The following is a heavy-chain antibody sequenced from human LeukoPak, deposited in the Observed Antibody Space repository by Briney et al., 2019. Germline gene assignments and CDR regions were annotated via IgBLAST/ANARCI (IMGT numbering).Heavy chain of an antibody. D-gene: IGHD3-22*01. V-gene: IGHV3-11*01. CDR2: ISSSGSTI. Sequence: GGSLRLSCAASGFTFSDYYMSWIRQAPGKGLEWVSYISSSGSTIYYADSVKVRFTISRDNAKNSLYLQMNSLRAEDTAVYYCARDRSYYYDSSGFVDYWGQGTLVTVSS. J-gene: IGHJ4*02. CDR3: ARDRSYYYDSSGFVDY. CDR1: GFTFSDYY.